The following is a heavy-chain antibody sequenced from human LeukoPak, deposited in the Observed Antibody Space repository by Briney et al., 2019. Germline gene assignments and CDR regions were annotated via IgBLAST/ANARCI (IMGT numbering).Heavy chain of an antibody. Sequence: GGSLRLSCAASGFAVSSNHMNWVRHAPGKGLEWVSVIFNGGSTYYADSVKGRFTISRDNSKNALYLQMNSLRAEDTAVYYCATSIVGLTYDEHFQHWGQGTLVTVSS. D-gene: IGHD1-26*01. V-gene: IGHV3-53*01. CDR1: GFAVSSNH. CDR2: IFNGGST. CDR3: ATSIVGLTYDEHFQH. J-gene: IGHJ1*01.